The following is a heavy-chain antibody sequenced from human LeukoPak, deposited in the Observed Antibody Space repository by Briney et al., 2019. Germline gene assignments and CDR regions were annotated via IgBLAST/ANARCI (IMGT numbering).Heavy chain of an antibody. D-gene: IGHD3-22*01. CDR1: GFTFITYS. CDR2: ISSSSSTI. J-gene: IGHJ4*02. CDR3: ARDRYYYDSSGYSSFDY. Sequence: GGSLRLSCAASGFTFITYSMNWVRQAPGKGLEWVSYISSSSSTIYYADSVKGRFTISRDNAKNSPYLQMNSLRAEDTAVYYCARDRYYYDSSGYSSFDYWCQGTLVTVSS. V-gene: IGHV3-48*01.